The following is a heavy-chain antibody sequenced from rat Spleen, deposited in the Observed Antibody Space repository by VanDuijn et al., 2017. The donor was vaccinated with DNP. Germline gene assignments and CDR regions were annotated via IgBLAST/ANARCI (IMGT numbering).Heavy chain of an antibody. V-gene: IGHV3-1*01. J-gene: IGHJ2*01. CDR1: FYSITSSNK. D-gene: IGHD1-12*02. CDR3: ARLFGYDGTYYYPYYVDY. Sequence: EVLLQESGPGLVKPSQSLSLTCSVTFYSITSSNKWNWIRKFPGNKMEWMGYISYSGSTSYNPSLKSRISITRDTSKNQFFLQLNSVTTEDTAIYYCARLFGYDGTYYYPYYVDYWGQGVMVTVSS. CDR2: ISYSGST.